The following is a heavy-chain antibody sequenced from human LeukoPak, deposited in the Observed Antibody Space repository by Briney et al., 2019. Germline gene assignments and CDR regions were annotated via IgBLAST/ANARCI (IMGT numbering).Heavy chain of an antibody. CDR1: GYTFTSYY. CDR3: ARGTGVWLQLRGFDY. CDR2: INPNSGGT. V-gene: IGHV1-2*02. J-gene: IGHJ4*02. D-gene: IGHD5-24*01. Sequence: ASVKVSCKASGYTFTSYYMHWVRQAPGQGLEWMGWINPNSGGTNYAQKFQGRVTMTRDTSISTAYMELSRLRSDDTAVYYCARGTGVWLQLRGFDYWGQGTLVTVSS.